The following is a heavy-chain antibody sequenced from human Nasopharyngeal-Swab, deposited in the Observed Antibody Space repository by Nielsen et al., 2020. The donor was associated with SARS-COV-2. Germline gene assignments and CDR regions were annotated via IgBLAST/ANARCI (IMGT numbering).Heavy chain of an antibody. Sequence: GGSLRLSCAASGFTFSSYSMHWVRQAPGKGLEWVAVISYDGSNKYYADSVKGRFTISRDNSKNTLYLQMNSLRAEDTAVYYCAKDYYDSSGYYYPLRFDYWGQGTLVTVSS. CDR2: ISYDGSNK. D-gene: IGHD3-22*01. CDR1: GFTFSSYS. J-gene: IGHJ4*02. CDR3: AKDYYDSSGYYYPLRFDY. V-gene: IGHV3-30*18.